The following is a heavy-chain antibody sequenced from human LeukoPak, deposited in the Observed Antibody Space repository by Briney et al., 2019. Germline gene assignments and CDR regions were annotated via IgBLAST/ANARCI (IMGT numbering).Heavy chain of an antibody. CDR2: IKQDGSEK. Sequence: GGSLRLSCAASGFTFSSYAMSWVRQAPGKGLEWVSNIKQDGSEKTFVDSVKGRFTISRDNAKNSLYLQMDSLRAEDTAVYYCVRHSTSWNYDYWGQGTLVTVSS. D-gene: IGHD2-2*01. J-gene: IGHJ4*02. V-gene: IGHV3-7*01. CDR3: VRHSTSWNYDY. CDR1: GFTFSSYA.